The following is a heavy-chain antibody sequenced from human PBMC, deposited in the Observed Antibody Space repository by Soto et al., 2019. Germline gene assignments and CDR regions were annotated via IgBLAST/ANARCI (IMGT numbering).Heavy chain of an antibody. CDR1: GFTVSSNY. Sequence: EVQLVESGGGLIQPGGSLRLSCAASGFTVSSNYMSWVRQAPGKGLEWVSVIYSGGSTYYADSVKGRFTISRDNSKNTLYLQMNSLRAEDTAVYYCARGVTGTTYYYYYGMDVWGQGTTVTVSS. D-gene: IGHD1-20*01. V-gene: IGHV3-53*01. CDR2: IYSGGST. CDR3: ARGVTGTTYYYYYGMDV. J-gene: IGHJ6*02.